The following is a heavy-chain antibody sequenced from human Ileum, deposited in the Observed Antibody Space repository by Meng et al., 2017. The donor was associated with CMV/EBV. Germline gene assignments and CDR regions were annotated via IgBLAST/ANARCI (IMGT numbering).Heavy chain of an antibody. V-gene: IGHV3-30*02. CDR3: AKGGRFPLRGIFDP. J-gene: IGHJ5*02. CDR1: GFTFTNHG. Sequence: QVALVESGGALVQPGGCLRLSCAASGFTFTNHGMHWLRQIPGKGPEWVAFIRSDGSDKYYVDSVKGRFTISRDNSKNTIYLQMNSLTTDDTALYHCAKGGRFPLRGIFDPWGQGTLVTVSS. CDR2: IRSDGSDK. D-gene: IGHD3-10*01.